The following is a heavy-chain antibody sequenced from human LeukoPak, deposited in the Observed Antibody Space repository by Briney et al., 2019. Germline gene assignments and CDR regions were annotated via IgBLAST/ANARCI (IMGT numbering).Heavy chain of an antibody. CDR3: ARGITSFDP. CDR1: GGSISSYY. Sequence: SETLSLTCTVSGGSISSYYWSWIRQPPGKGLEWIGYIYYSGSTNYNPSLKSRVTISVDTSKNQFSLKLSSVTAADTAVYYCARGITSFDPWGQGTLVTVSS. J-gene: IGHJ5*02. D-gene: IGHD3-10*01. V-gene: IGHV4-59*01. CDR2: IYYSGST.